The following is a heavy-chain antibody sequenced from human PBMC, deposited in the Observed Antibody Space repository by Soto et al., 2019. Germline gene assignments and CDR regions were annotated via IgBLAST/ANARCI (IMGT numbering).Heavy chain of an antibody. CDR1: GVTLSHYW. Sequence: PGGSLRLSCADSGVTLSHYWMHWVRQAPGKGLVWVSRINNDGSSTSYADSVKGRFTFSRDNAKNTLYLEMNSLRAEDTAVYYCASPYRDDFWGQGTLVTVSS. D-gene: IGHD1-26*01. CDR2: INNDGSST. V-gene: IGHV3-74*01. J-gene: IGHJ4*02. CDR3: ASPYRDDF.